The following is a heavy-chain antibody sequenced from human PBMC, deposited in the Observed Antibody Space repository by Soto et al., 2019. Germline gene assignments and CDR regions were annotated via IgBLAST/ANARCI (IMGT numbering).Heavy chain of an antibody. J-gene: IGHJ4*02. CDR2: ISGSGGST. CDR3: AKKSRMTTIEY. CDR1: GFTFSSYA. D-gene: IGHD1-1*01. Sequence: EVPLLESGGGLVQPGGSLRLSCAASGFTFSSYAMSWVRQAPGKGLEWVSAISGSGGSTYYADSVKGRFTISRDNTKNSLNQQMNSLRAEDTAVYYRAKKSRMTTIEYWGQGTLVTVS. V-gene: IGHV3-23*01.